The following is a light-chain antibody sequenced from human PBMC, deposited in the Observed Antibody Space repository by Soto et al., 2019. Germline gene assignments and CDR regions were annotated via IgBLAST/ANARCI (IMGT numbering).Light chain of an antibody. V-gene: IGKV1-9*01. J-gene: IGKJ1*01. CDR2: TTS. CDR3: QKLNAYPPWT. CDR1: QGISSY. Sequence: IQLTQSPSSLSASVGDRVTITCRASQGISSYLAWYQQKPGKAPKLLIYTTSTLQSGVPSRFSGSGSGTDFTLTISSLQPEDFATYFCQKLNAYPPWTFGQGTKV.